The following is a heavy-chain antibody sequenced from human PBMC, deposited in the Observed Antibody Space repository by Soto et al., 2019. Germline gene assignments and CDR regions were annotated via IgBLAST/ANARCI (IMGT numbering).Heavy chain of an antibody. J-gene: IGHJ5*02. CDR1: GFIFSTYS. CDR2: ISSSSSTI. D-gene: IGHD3-16*02. CDR3: ARVLDYDYVWGSYPLNWFHP. V-gene: IGHV3-48*04. Sequence: PGGSLRLSSAASGFIFSTYSMNWVRQAPGKGLEWVSYISSSSSTIYYADSVKGRFTISRDNAKNSLYLQMNSLRAEDTAVYYCARVLDYDYVWGSYPLNWFHPWGQGTLVTVSS.